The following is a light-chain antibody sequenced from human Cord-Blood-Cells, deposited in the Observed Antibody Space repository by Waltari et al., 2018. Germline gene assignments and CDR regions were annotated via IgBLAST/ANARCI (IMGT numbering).Light chain of an antibody. CDR1: QRISSY. Sequence: DIQMTKTPSSLSASVGDRVTITCRASQRISSYLNWYQQKPGKAPKLLIYAASILQSGVPSRFSGSGSGTDFTLTISSLQPEDFATYYCQQSYSTPQTFGQGTKLEIK. CDR3: QQSYSTPQT. J-gene: IGKJ2*01. V-gene: IGKV1-39*01. CDR2: AAS.